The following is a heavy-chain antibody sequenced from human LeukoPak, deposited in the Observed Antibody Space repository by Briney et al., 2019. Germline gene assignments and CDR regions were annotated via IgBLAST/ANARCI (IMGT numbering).Heavy chain of an antibody. Sequence: GESLKIFCKGSGYSFTSYWIGWVRQMPGKALEWMGIIYPGDSDTRYSPSLQGQVTISDDKSISTAYLQWSSLKASDTAMYYCPRYREYYFDYWGQGTLVTVSS. J-gene: IGHJ4*02. V-gene: IGHV5-51*01. D-gene: IGHD3-16*02. CDR1: GYSFTSYW. CDR3: PRYREYYFDY. CDR2: IYPGDSDT.